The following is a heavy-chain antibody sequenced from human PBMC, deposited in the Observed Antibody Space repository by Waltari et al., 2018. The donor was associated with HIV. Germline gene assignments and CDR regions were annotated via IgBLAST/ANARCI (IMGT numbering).Heavy chain of an antibody. D-gene: IGHD2-2*01. Sequence: QVQLQESGPGLVKSSETLSLTCTVSGGPITSSYWSWIRQPAGKGLEWIGRIYSSGSTTYNPSLKSLVTMSVDPSKNQIPLNLTSVTAADTAVYSCARTSCTSTSCPKSDTFDIWGRGTMVTVSS. CDR3: ARTSCTSTSCPKSDTFDI. CDR1: GGPITSSY. J-gene: IGHJ3*02. V-gene: IGHV4-4*07. CDR2: IYSSGST.